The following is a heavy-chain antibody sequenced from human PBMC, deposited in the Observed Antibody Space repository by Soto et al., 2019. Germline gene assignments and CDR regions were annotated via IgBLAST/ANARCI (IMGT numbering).Heavy chain of an antibody. Sequence: PSETLSLTCTVSGAYVRSGGYCWSWIRQPPGKGLEWIGYIHDSGSTHYNPSLKSRITMSVDTSKNQFSLKLNSVISADTAVYYCARDRGHHDSSGYYQAAFDYWGLGTLVTVSS. CDR3: ARDRGHHDSSGYYQAAFDY. CDR1: GAYVRSGGYC. V-gene: IGHV4-61*08. D-gene: IGHD3-22*01. CDR2: IHDSGST. J-gene: IGHJ4*02.